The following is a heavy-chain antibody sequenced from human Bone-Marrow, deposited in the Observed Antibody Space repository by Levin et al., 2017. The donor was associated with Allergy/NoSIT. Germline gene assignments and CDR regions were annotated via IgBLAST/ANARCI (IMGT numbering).Heavy chain of an antibody. Sequence: GESLKISCAASGFTFSKSALTWVRQAPGKGLEWVSAISGSSDGPSYAASVKGRFTISRDNSNNTLYLQMNGLRADDTAIYYCAKEGIYGAVNWGQGTLVIVSS. CDR3: AKEGIYGAVN. D-gene: IGHD5-12*01. J-gene: IGHJ4*02. V-gene: IGHV3-23*01. CDR2: ISGSSDGP. CDR1: GFTFSKSA.